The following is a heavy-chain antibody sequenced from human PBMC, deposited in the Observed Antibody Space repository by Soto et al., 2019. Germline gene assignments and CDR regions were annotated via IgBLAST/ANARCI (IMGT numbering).Heavy chain of an antibody. CDR2: ISSSGSTI. CDR1: GFTFSDYY. J-gene: IGHJ3*02. D-gene: IGHD2-2*01. V-gene: IGHV3-11*01. CDR3: ARACEPYCSSTSCPAFDI. Sequence: QVQLVESGGGLVKPGGSLRLSCAASGFTFSDYYMSWIRQAPGKGLEWVSYISSSGSTIYYADSVKGRFTISRDNAKNSLYLQMNSLRAEDTAVYYCARACEPYCSSTSCPAFDIWGQGTMVTVSS.